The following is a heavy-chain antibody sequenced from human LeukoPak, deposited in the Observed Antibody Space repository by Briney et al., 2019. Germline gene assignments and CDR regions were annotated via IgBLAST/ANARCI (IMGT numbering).Heavy chain of an antibody. Sequence: GGSLRLSCAASGFTFSSYWMHWVRQAPGKGLVWVSRINSDGSSTSYADSVKGRFTISRDDAKNMLYLQMNSLRAEDTAVYYCARSVAAAGWFDPWGQGTLVTVSS. V-gene: IGHV3-74*01. D-gene: IGHD6-13*01. CDR3: ARSVAAAGWFDP. CDR2: INSDGSST. J-gene: IGHJ5*02. CDR1: GFTFSSYW.